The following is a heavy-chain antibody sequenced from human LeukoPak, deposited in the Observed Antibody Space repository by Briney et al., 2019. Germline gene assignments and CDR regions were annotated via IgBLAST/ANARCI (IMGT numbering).Heavy chain of an antibody. CDR2: ISGSGGST. Sequence: GGSLRLSCAASGFTFSSYGMSWVRQAPGKGLEWVSAISGSGGSTYYADSVKGRFTISRDNTKNTLYLQMDSLRAEDTAVYYCAKARISGTTGWGDVWDDWGQGTLVTVSS. J-gene: IGHJ4*02. CDR3: AKARISGTTGWGDVWDD. D-gene: IGHD1-14*01. V-gene: IGHV3-23*01. CDR1: GFTFSSYG.